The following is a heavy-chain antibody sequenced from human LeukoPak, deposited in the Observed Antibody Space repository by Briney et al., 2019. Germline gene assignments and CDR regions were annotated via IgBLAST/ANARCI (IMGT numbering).Heavy chain of an antibody. CDR3: ARTYYDILTGYYHFDY. J-gene: IGHJ4*02. CDR2: VSSSSDYI. Sequence: PGGSLRLSCAASGFSFDDYAMNWVRQAPGKGLEWVSSVSSSSDYIYYADSMKGRFTISRDNAKNSLYLQMNSLRAEDTAVYYCARTYYDILTGYYHFDYWGQGTLVTVSS. CDR1: GFSFDDYA. V-gene: IGHV3-21*01. D-gene: IGHD3-9*01.